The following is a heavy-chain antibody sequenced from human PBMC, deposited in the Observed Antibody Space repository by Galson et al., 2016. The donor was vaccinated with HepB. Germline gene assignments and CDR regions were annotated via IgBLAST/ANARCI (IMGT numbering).Heavy chain of an antibody. V-gene: IGHV3-48*01. CDR2: NSRDSGII. CDR1: GFTFSNYA. J-gene: IGHJ4*02. CDR3: VRDNDWAFDY. Sequence: SLRLSCAASGFTFSNYAMNWVRQAPGKGLEWVSHNSRDSGIIDYADSVKGRFTVSRDNGKNSLFLQMNSLRAEDTAVYYCVRDNDWAFDYWGQGTLVTVSS. D-gene: IGHD1-1*01.